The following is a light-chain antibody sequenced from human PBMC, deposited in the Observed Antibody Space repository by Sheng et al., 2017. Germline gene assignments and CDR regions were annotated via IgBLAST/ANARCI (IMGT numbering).Light chain of an antibody. V-gene: IGKV4-1*01. CDR3: QQYYTTPLT. CDR2: WAS. Sequence: DIVMTQSPDSLAVSLGERATINCKSSQSVLYSSNNKNYLAWYQQKPGQPPKLLIYWASTRESGVPDRFSGSGSGTDFTLTISSLQAEDVAVYYCQQYYTTPLTFGGGTKVEDQT. J-gene: IGKJ4*01. CDR1: QSVLYSSNNKNY.